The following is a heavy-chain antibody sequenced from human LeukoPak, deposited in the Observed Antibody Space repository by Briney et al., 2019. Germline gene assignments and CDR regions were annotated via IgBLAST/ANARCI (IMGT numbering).Heavy chain of an antibody. D-gene: IGHD4-17*01. Sequence: KSGESLKISCKGSGYSFTTYWIVWVRQMPGKGPEWMGIIYPADSNTKYSPSFQGQVTISADKSISTAYLQWSSLKASDTAMYYCARRPLTVTTGPYFDYWGQGTLVTVSS. CDR3: ARRPLTVTTGPYFDY. CDR1: GYSFTTYW. CDR2: IYPADSNT. V-gene: IGHV5-51*01. J-gene: IGHJ4*02.